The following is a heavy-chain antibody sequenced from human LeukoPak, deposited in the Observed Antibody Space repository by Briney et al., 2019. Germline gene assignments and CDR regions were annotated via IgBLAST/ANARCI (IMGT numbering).Heavy chain of an antibody. J-gene: IGHJ4*02. CDR1: GDSISSYY. D-gene: IGHD4-17*01. CDR2: INYSGNT. Sequence: SETLSLTCTVSGDSISSYYWSWIRQPPGKGLEWMGYINYSGNTNYNPSLKSRVTISVDTSKNQFSLRLTSVTAADTAVYYCAREGRQDYVYFDCWGQGTLVIVSS. CDR3: AREGRQDYVYFDC. V-gene: IGHV4-59*01.